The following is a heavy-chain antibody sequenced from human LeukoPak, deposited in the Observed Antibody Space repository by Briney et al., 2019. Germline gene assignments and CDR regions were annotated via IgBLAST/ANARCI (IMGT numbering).Heavy chain of an antibody. V-gene: IGHV1-2*02. D-gene: IGHD1-26*01. CDR1: GYTFTGYY. Sequence: ASVKVSCKASGYTFTGYYMHWVRQAPGQGLEWMGWINPNSGGTNYAQKFQGRVTMTRDTSISTAYMELSSLRSDDMAVYYCARSSGSYSWDYFDYWGQGTLVTVSS. CDR3: ARSSGSYSWDYFDY. J-gene: IGHJ4*02. CDR2: INPNSGGT.